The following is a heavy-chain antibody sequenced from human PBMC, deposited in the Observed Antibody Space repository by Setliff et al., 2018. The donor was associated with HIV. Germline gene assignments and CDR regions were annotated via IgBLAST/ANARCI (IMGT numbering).Heavy chain of an antibody. CDR2: INPKSDGT. CDR1: GYSFTDYY. CDR3: ARGMDYYDTSGYYQYYFDY. J-gene: IGHJ4*02. D-gene: IGHD3-22*01. V-gene: IGHV1-2*04. Sequence: ASVKVSCKASGYSFTDYYIHWARQAPGQGLEWMGWINPKSDGTNYAQKFQGWITMTRDTSISTAYMELSRLRSDDTAVYYCARGMDYYDTSGYYQYYFDYWGQETLVTVSS.